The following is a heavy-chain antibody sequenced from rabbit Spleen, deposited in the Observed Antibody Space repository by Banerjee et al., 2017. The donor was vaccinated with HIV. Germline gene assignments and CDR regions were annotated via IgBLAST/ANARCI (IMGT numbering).Heavy chain of an antibody. CDR3: ARSLTYYIHGYAAYAYAT. CDR1: GFTLSSYY. Sequence: QLEESAGGLVQPGGSLKLSCKASGFTLSSYYMNWVRQAPGKGLEWIGYIDPVFGITYYANWVNGRFSISRENAQNTVFLQMTSLTAADTATYFCARSLTYYIHGYAAYAYATWGPGTLVTVS. D-gene: IGHD6-1*01. CDR2: IDPVFGIT. V-gene: IGHV1S7*01. J-gene: IGHJ2*01.